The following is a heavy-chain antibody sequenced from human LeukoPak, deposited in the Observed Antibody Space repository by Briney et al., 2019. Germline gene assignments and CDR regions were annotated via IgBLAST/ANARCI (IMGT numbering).Heavy chain of an antibody. CDR3: ASGYSYGPHYSLDFDY. CDR2: IIPIFGTA. V-gene: IGHV1-69*13. J-gene: IGHJ4*02. Sequence: SVKVSCKASGYTFTSYGISWVRQAPGQGLEWMGGIIPIFGTANYAQKFQGRVAITADESTSTAYMELSSLRSEDTAVYYCASGYSYGPHYSLDFDYWGQGTLVTVSS. CDR1: GYTFTSYG. D-gene: IGHD5-18*01.